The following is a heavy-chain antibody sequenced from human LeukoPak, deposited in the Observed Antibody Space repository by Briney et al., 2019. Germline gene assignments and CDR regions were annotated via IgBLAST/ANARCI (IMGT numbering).Heavy chain of an antibody. J-gene: IGHJ4*02. CDR3: ARGDDYGDYWGLY. Sequence: ASVKVSCKASGYTFTKYGITWVRQAPGQGLEWMGWISTYNGNTNYAQRLQGRVTMTTDTSTSTAYMELRSLISDDAAVYYCARGDDYGDYWGLYWGQGTLVTVSS. CDR2: ISTYNGNT. V-gene: IGHV1-18*01. CDR1: GYTFTKYG. D-gene: IGHD4-17*01.